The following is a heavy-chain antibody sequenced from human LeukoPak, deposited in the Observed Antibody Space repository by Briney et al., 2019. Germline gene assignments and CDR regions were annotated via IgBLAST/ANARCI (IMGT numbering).Heavy chain of an antibody. J-gene: IGHJ4*02. V-gene: IGHV1-2*02. CDR1: GYTFTGYY. D-gene: IGHD3-16*02. Sequence: ASVKVSCKASGYTFTGYYMHWVRQAPGQGLEWMGWISRNSGGTNYAQKFQGGVTMTRDTSISTVYMELSRLRSDDTAVYYCARADLSPTYDYVWGSYRYGYFDYWGQGTLVTVSS. CDR3: ARADLSPTYDYVWGSYRYGYFDY. CDR2: ISRNSGGT.